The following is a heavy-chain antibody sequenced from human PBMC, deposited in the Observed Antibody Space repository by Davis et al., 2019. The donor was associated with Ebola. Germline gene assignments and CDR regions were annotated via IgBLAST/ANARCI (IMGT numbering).Heavy chain of an antibody. CDR3: AKDTSNIWFDV. V-gene: IGHV3-23*01. CDR2: LGTSADT. D-gene: IGHD1-26*01. Sequence: GGSLRLSCAASGFTFSSYVMSWVRQAPGKGLEWVSTLGTSADTYYAGSVKGRFTISRDNSKNTLYLQMNGLRVEDTAIYYCAKDTSNIWFDVWGQGTMVTVSS. J-gene: IGHJ3*01. CDR1: GFTFSSYV.